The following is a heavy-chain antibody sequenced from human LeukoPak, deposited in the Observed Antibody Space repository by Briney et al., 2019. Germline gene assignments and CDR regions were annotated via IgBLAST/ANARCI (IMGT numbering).Heavy chain of an antibody. V-gene: IGHV3-21*01. CDR3: ARLQSDSSSWPFDY. Sequence: KSGGSLRLSCAASGFTFSSYSMNWVSQAPGKGLEWVSSISSSSSYIYYADSVQGRFTISRDNAKNSLYLQMNSLRAEDTAVYYCARLQSDSSSWPFDYWGQGTLVTVSS. J-gene: IGHJ4*02. CDR2: ISSSSSYI. CDR1: GFTFSSYS. D-gene: IGHD6-13*01.